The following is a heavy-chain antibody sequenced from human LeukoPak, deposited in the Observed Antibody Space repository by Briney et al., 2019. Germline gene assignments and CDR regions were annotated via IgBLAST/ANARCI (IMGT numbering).Heavy chain of an antibody. CDR3: ARAHVGWGLAFDI. Sequence: GGSLRLSCAASGFTFSGYDMHWVRQGPGKGLEWVSAISIGGDTYYPGSVKGRFTISRENAKNSFYLQMNSLRAGDTAIYYCARAHVGWGLAFDIWGQGIVVIVSS. CDR2: ISIGGDT. J-gene: IGHJ3*02. V-gene: IGHV3-13*01. CDR1: GFTFSGYD. D-gene: IGHD3-16*01.